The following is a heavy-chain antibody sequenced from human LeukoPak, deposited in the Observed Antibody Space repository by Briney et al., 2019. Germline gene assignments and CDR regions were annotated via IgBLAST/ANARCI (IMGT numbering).Heavy chain of an antibody. Sequence: PGRSLRLSCAASGFTFSSYGMHWVRQAPGKGLEWVAVIWYDGSNKYYADSVKGRFTISRDNSKNTLYLQMNSLRAEDTAVYYCASTYYDFWSGYYHTFDYWGQGTLVTVSS. J-gene: IGHJ4*02. D-gene: IGHD3-3*01. CDR3: ASTYYDFWSGYYHTFDY. CDR2: IWYDGSNK. V-gene: IGHV3-33*01. CDR1: GFTFSSYG.